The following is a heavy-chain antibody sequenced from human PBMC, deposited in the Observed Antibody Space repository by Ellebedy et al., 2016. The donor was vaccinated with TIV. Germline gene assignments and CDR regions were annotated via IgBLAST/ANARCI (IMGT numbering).Heavy chain of an antibody. CDR1: GGSISSYY. J-gene: IGHJ4*02. V-gene: IGHV4-4*07. D-gene: IGHD3-16*01. CDR3: ARLGGRGRADY. CDR2: IYTSGST. Sequence: SETLSLXXTVSGGSISSYYWSWIRQPAGKGLEWIGRIYTSGSTNYNPSLKSRVTMTVDTSKNQFSLKLSSVTAADTAVYYCARLGGRGRADYWGQGTLVTVSS.